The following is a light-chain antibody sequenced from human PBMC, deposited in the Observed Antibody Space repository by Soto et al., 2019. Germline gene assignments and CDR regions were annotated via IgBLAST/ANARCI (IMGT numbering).Light chain of an antibody. J-gene: IGKJ1*01. Sequence: EIVLTQSPATLSVSPGERATLSCRASQSVSSNFAWYQQKPGQDPRLLIYGASTSATGIPARFSGSGSGTDFTLTISSLQSEDFAVYYCQQYSNWPPWTLGQGTKLEIK. CDR1: QSVSSN. CDR2: GAS. CDR3: QQYSNWPPWT. V-gene: IGKV3-15*01.